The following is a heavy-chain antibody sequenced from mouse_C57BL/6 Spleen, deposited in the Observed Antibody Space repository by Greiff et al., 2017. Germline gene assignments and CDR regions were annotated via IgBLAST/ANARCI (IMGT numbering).Heavy chain of an antibody. Sequence: QVQLQQPGTELVKPGASVKLSCKASGYTFTSSWMHWVKQRPGQGLEWIGNINPSNGGTNYNEKFKSKATLTVDKSSSTAYMQLSSLTSEASAVYYCVIYYGSSYAMDYWGQGTSVTVSS. CDR3: VIYYGSSYAMDY. J-gene: IGHJ4*01. CDR1: GYTFTSSW. V-gene: IGHV1-53*01. CDR2: INPSNGGT. D-gene: IGHD2-1*01.